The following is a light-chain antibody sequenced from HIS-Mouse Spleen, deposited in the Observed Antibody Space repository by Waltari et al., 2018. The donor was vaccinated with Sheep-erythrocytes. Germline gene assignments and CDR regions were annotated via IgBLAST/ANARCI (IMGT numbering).Light chain of an antibody. J-gene: IGKJ2*01. CDR3: QQYGSSPT. CDR1: QGISSY. CDR2: AAS. Sequence: AIRMTQSPSSLSASTGDRVTITCRASQGISSYLAWYQQKPGKAPKLLIYAASTLQSGVPSRFSGSGSGTDFTLTISCLQSEDFAVYYCQQYGSSPTFGQGTKLEIK. V-gene: IGKV1-8*01.